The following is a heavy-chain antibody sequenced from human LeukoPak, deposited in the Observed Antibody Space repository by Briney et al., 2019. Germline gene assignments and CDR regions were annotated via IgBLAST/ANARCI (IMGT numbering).Heavy chain of an antibody. CDR2: INHSGST. D-gene: IGHD3-10*01. CDR3: ARGRRYYGSFWFDP. V-gene: IGHV4-34*01. J-gene: IGHJ5*02. Sequence: PSETLSLTCSVYGGSFIGYYWSWLRQPPATGLEGIGEINHSGSTNYNPSLKSRVTISVDTPKNQFSLELSSVTAADTAVYYCARGRRYYGSFWFDPWGQGTLVTVSS. CDR1: GGSFIGYY.